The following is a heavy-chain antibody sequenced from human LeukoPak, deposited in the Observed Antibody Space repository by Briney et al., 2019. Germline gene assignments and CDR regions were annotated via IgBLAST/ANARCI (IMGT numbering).Heavy chain of an antibody. Sequence: GESLKISRKGSGYSFTSYWIGWVRQMPGKGLEWMGIIYPGDSDTRYSPSFQGQVTISADKSISTAYLQWSSLKASDTAMYYCARADSGSYGMADAFDIWGQGTMVTVSS. J-gene: IGHJ3*02. V-gene: IGHV5-51*01. D-gene: IGHD1-26*01. CDR1: GYSFTSYW. CDR3: ARADSGSYGMADAFDI. CDR2: IYPGDSDT.